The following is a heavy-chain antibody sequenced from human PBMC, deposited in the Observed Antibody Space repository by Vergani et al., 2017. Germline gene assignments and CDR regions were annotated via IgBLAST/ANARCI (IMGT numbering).Heavy chain of an antibody. V-gene: IGHV4-34*01. J-gene: IGHJ6*03. D-gene: IGHD4-11*01. CDR3: AIVNTETNGHLYYYYYRDV. Sequence: QVQLQQWGGGLLKPSETLSLTCVVNGGSFTSYHWTWIRQSPGEGLEWVGDIDHTGRPDYNPSLKSRLTMSVDKSRNQFSLTLISVTATDTSIYFCAIVNTETNGHLYYYYYRDVLGQGTAVTVS. CDR2: IDHTGRP. CDR1: GGSFTSYH.